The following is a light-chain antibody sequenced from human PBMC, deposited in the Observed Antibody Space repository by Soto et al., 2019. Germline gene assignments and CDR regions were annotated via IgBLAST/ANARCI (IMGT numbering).Light chain of an antibody. V-gene: IGKV3-20*01. CDR3: QQYGSSPIT. CDR1: QSVSSSY. J-gene: IGKJ5*01. CDR2: GAS. Sequence: EIVLTQSPGTLSLSPWERATLSCRASQSVSSSYLAWDQQKPGQAPRLLIEGASSRATGIPDRVSGSGSGTDFTLTISRLEPADFAVYYCQQYGSSPITFGQGTRLEIK.